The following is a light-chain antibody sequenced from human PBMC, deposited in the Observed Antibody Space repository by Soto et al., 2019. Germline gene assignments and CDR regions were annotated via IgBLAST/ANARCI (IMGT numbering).Light chain of an antibody. J-gene: IGKJ5*01. CDR2: GAS. V-gene: IGKV3D-15*01. CDR1: QSIDSN. CDR3: QQYNNWPPIT. Sequence: EIVLTQSPGTLSLSPGERATLSCRAIQSIDSNYLSWYQQKPGQAPRLLIYGASTRATGIPARFSGSGSGTEFTLSISSLQSEDFAVYYCQQYNNWPPITFGQGTRLEIK.